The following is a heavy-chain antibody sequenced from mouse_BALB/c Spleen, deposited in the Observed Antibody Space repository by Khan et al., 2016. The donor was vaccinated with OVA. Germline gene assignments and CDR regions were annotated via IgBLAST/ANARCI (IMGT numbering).Heavy chain of an antibody. CDR3: VREGAYHRNDGWFAY. CDR2: INPSNGYT. D-gene: IGHD2-14*01. CDR1: GYTFTSYT. V-gene: IGHV1-4*01. Sequence: QVQLQQSGAELARPGASVKMSCKASGYTFTSYTIHWIKLRPGQGLEWIGFINPSNGYTNYNQKFKDKATLTADKSSTTVYMQLSSLTSDDSAVYDGVREGAYHRNDGWFAYWGQGTLVTVSA. J-gene: IGHJ3*01.